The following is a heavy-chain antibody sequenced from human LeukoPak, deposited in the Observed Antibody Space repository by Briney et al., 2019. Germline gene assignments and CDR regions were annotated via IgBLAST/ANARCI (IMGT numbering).Heavy chain of an antibody. J-gene: IGHJ4*02. CDR3: ARAPTVTTGYFDY. CDR1: GYTFTCYY. D-gene: IGHD4-17*01. Sequence: GASVKVSCKASGYTFTCYYMHWVRQAPGQGLEWMGWINPNSGGTNYAQKFQGRVTMTRDTSISTAYMELSRLRSDDTAVYYCARAPTVTTGYFDYWGQGTLVTVSS. CDR2: INPNSGGT. V-gene: IGHV1-2*02.